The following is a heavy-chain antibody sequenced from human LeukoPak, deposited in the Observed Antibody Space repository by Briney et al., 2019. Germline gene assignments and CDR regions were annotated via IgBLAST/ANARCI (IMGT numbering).Heavy chain of an antibody. V-gene: IGHV4-59*01. J-gene: IGHJ4*02. CDR1: GVAMSSYY. Sequence: SSETLSLTCAVSGVAMSSYYWSWIRQPPGKGLEWIGHIYYSGSTEYNPSLESRVTISVDTSKNQFSLKLSSVTAADTAVYYCERGDFSGWNYYDYWGQGTVVTVSS. D-gene: IGHD6-19*01. CDR3: ERGDFSGWNYYDY. CDR2: IYYSGST.